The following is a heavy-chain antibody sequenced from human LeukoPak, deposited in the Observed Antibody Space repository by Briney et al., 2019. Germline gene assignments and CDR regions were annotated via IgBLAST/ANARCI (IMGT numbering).Heavy chain of an antibody. CDR3: ARESDYDSSGYYRGYYYMDV. J-gene: IGHJ6*03. CDR2: IYSGGST. Sequence: PGGSLRLSCAASGFTFDDYGMSWVRQAPGKGLEWVSVIYSGGSTYYADSVKGRFTISRDNSKNTLYLQMNSLRAEDTAVYYCARESDYDSSGYYRGYYYMDVWGKGTTVTISS. D-gene: IGHD3-22*01. V-gene: IGHV3-53*01. CDR1: GFTFDDYG.